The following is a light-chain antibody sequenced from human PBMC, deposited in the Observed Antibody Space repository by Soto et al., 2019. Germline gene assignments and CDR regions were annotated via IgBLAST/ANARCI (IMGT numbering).Light chain of an antibody. J-gene: IGLJ2*01. CDR3: SSYTSSSTLDVV. Sequence: QSALPQPASVSGSPGQSITISCTGTSSDVGGYKYVSWYQQHPGKAPKLMIYDVSNRPSGVSNRFSGSKSGNTASLTISGLQAEDEADYYGSSYTSSSTLDVVFGGGTKLTVL. V-gene: IGLV2-14*01. CDR1: SSDVGGYKY. CDR2: DVS.